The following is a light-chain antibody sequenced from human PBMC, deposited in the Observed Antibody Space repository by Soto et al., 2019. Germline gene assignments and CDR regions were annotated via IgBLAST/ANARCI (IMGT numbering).Light chain of an antibody. Sequence: QSVLTQPASVTGSPGQSITISCTGTRSDVGSFNLVSWYQQHPGKAPKPMIYETDKRPSGVSNRFSGSKSGNTASLTISGLQAEDEADYYCCSYAGSSTYVFGAGTKVTVL. CDR3: CSYAGSSTYV. V-gene: IGLV2-23*01. CDR1: RSDVGSFNL. CDR2: ETD. J-gene: IGLJ1*01.